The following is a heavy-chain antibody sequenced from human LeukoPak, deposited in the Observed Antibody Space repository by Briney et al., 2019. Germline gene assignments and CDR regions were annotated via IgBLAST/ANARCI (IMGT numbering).Heavy chain of an antibody. CDR1: GYTLTELS. V-gene: IGHV1-24*01. J-gene: IGHJ5*02. D-gene: IGHD5-24*01. CDR3: ATDRRDGYNWWFDP. CDR2: FDPEDGET. Sequence: ASVKVSYKVSGYTLTELSMHWVRQAPGKGLEWMGGFDPEDGETIYAQKFQGRVTMTEDTSTDTAYMELSSLRSEDTAVYYCATDRRDGYNWWFDPWGQGTLVTVSS.